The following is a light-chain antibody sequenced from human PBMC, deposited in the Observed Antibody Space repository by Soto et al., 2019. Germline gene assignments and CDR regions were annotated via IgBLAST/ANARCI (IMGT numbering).Light chain of an antibody. CDR1: SSDVGGYNY. V-gene: IGLV2-14*01. Sequence: QSALTQPASVSGSPGQSITISYTGTSSDVGGYNYVSWYQQHPGKAPKLTIYDVSNRPSGVSNRFSGSKSGNTASLTISGLQAEDEADYYCSSYTSSSTLVVFGGGTKVTVL. J-gene: IGLJ2*01. CDR2: DVS. CDR3: SSYTSSSTLVV.